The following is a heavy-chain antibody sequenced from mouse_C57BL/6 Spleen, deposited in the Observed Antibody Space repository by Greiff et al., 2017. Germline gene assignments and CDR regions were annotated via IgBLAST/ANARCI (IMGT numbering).Heavy chain of an antibody. Sequence: VQLQQSGAELVRPGTSVKVSCKASGYAFTNYLIEWVKQRPGQGLEWIGVINPGSGGTNYNEKFKGKATLTADNASSAAYMQLSSLTSEDSAVYFCARGGGYDEAWFAYWGQGTLVTVSA. V-gene: IGHV1-54*01. CDR2: INPGSGGT. CDR3: ARGGGYDEAWFAY. D-gene: IGHD2-2*01. CDR1: GYAFTNYL. J-gene: IGHJ3*01.